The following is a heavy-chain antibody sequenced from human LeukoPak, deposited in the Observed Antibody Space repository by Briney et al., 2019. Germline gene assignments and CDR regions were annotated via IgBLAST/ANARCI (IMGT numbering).Heavy chain of an antibody. D-gene: IGHD6-19*01. CDR1: GGSISSSSYY. V-gene: IGHV4-39*07. Sequence: SETLSLTCTVSGGSISSSSYYWGWIRQPPGKGLEWIGSIYYSGSTYYNPSLKSRVTISVDTSKNQFSLKLSSVTAADTAVYYCARDHSGWYHYYYYYMDVWGKGTTVTVSS. CDR3: ARDHSGWYHYYYYYMDV. CDR2: IYYSGST. J-gene: IGHJ6*03.